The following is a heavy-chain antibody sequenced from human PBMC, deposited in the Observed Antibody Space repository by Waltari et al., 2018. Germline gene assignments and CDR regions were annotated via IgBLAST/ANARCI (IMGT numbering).Heavy chain of an antibody. CDR2: IGRGGDT. V-gene: IGHV3-13*01. CDR1: GITFSNYD. D-gene: IGHD6-19*01. Sequence: EVQLVESGGDLVQPGGSLRLSCAASGITFSNYDMHWVRQGTGEGLEGVSAIGRGGDTSYSDSVRGRFTISRENAKNSLYLQMNTLRDGDTAVYFCATEVKDDISRGWAFDIWGQGTMVTVSS. CDR3: ATEVKDDISRGWAFDI. J-gene: IGHJ3*02.